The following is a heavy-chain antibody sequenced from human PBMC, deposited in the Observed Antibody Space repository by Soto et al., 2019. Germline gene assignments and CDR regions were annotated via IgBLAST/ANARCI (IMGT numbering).Heavy chain of an antibody. CDR2: IYYSGST. V-gene: IGHV4-59*01. CDR3: ARYNLGGYERDAFDI. J-gene: IGHJ3*02. D-gene: IGHD5-12*01. CDR1: GGSISSYY. Sequence: SETLSLTCTVSGGSISSYYWSWIRQPPGKGLEWIGYIYYSGSTNYNPSLKSRVTISLDTSKNQFSLKLSSVTAADTAVYYCARYNLGGYERDAFDIWGQGTMVTVSS.